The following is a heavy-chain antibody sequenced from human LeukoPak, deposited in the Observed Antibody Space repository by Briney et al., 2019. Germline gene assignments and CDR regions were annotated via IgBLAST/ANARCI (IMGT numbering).Heavy chain of an antibody. V-gene: IGHV4-59*01. CDR1: GGSISSYY. D-gene: IGHD2-15*01. CDR3: ARAVDCSGGSCYAPGSWFDP. CDR2: IYYSGST. J-gene: IGHJ5*02. Sequence: SETLSLTCSVSGGSISSYYWSWIRQPPGKGLEWIGFIYYSGSTNYSPSLKSRVTMSVDTSKNQFSLRLSSVTAADTAVYYCARAVDCSGGSCYAPGSWFDPWGQGTLVTVSS.